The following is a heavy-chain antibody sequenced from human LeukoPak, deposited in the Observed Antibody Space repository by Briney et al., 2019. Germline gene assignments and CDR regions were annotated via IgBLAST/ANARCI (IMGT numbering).Heavy chain of an antibody. Sequence: SETLSLTCTVSGGSISSYYWSWIRQPPGKGLEWIGYIYYSGSTNYNPSLKSRVTISVDTSKNQFSLKLSSVTAADTAVYYCARHAGSSPFDYWGQGTLVTVSS. CDR1: GGSISSYY. CDR2: IYYSGST. J-gene: IGHJ4*02. CDR3: ARHAGSSPFDY. V-gene: IGHV4-59*01. D-gene: IGHD6-6*01.